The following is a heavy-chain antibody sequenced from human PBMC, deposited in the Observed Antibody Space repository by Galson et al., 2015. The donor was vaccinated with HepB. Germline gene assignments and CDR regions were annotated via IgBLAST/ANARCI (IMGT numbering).Heavy chain of an antibody. CDR2: IRSKANSYAT. D-gene: IGHD6-13*01. J-gene: IGHJ4*02. Sequence: SLRLSCAASGFTFSGSAMHWVRQASGKGLEWVGRIRSKANSYATAYAASVKGRFTISRDDSKNTAYLQMNSLETEDTAVYYCTRVSIGYSSSWYGYWGQGTLVTVSS. CDR3: TRVSIGYSSSWYGY. CDR1: GFTFSGSA. V-gene: IGHV3-73*01.